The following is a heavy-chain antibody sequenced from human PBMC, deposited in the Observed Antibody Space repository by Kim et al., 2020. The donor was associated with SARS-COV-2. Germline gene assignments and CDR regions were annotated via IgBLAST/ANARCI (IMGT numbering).Heavy chain of an antibody. Sequence: SETLSLTCTVSGGSISSSSYYWGWIRQPPGKGLEWIGSIYYSGSTYYNPSLKSRVTISVDTSKNQFSLKLSSVTAADTAVYYCAREEGLSGSLDYWGQGT. CDR2: IYYSGST. CDR3: AREEGLSGSLDY. D-gene: IGHD3-10*01. V-gene: IGHV4-39*02. J-gene: IGHJ4*02. CDR1: GGSISSSSYY.